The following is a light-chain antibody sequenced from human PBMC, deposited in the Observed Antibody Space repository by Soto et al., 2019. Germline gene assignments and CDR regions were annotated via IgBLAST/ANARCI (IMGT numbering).Light chain of an antibody. CDR3: QQYYTYTWT. CDR2: AAS. CDR1: QSVSIY. Sequence: VQMTQAPSSLSSSVGDRVTITCRASQSVSIYLNWYQQKPGEAPKLLIFAASNLQSGVPSRFSGSGSGTEFTLSITSLQPDDFATYFCQQYYTYTWTFGQGTKVDIK. V-gene: IGKV1-39*01. J-gene: IGKJ1*01.